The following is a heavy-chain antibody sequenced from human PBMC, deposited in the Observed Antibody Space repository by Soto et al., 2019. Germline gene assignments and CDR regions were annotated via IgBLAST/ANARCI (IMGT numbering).Heavy chain of an antibody. CDR3: AREGSTVGYYYYYMDV. D-gene: IGHD4-17*01. Sequence: PGGSLRLSCAASGFTFSSYGMHWVRQAPGKGLEWVAVIWHDGSNKYYADSVKGRFTISRDNSKNTLYLQMNSLRAEDTAVYYCAREGSTVGYYYYYMDVWGKGTTVTVSS. J-gene: IGHJ6*03. CDR2: IWHDGSNK. CDR1: GFTFSSYG. V-gene: IGHV3-33*01.